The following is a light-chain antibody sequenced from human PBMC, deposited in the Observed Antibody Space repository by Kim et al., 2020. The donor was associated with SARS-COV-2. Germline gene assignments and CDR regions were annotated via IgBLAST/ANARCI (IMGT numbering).Light chain of an antibody. Sequence: GQSLTLSCTGTRSDVAAYNFVSWYQQYPGEAPKVIIYDVDVRPSGVSNRFSGSKSGNTASLTISEVQAEDEGDYYCSSFRSGNTLVFGGGTQLTVL. CDR2: DVD. V-gene: IGLV2-14*04. CDR3: SSFRSGNTLV. J-gene: IGLJ3*02. CDR1: RSDVAAYNF.